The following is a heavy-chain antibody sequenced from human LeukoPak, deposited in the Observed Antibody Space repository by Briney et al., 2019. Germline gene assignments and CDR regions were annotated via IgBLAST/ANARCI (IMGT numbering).Heavy chain of an antibody. CDR1: GFTFSSYA. V-gene: IGHV3-30-3*01. CDR2: ISYDGSNK. J-gene: IGHJ3*02. Sequence: GGSLRLSCAASGFTFSSYAMHWVRQAPGKGLEWVAVISYDGSNKYYADSVKGRFTISRDNSKNTLYLQMNSLRAEDTAVYYCASSATGWGSWFAFDIWGQGTMVTVSS. CDR3: ASSATGWGSWFAFDI. D-gene: IGHD5-12*01.